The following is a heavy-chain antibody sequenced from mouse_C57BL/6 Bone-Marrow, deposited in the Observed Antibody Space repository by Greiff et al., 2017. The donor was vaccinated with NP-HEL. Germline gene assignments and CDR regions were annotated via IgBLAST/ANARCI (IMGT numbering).Heavy chain of an antibody. D-gene: IGHD2-5*01. CDR1: GFTFSDAW. CDR3: TIYYSNYFYYAMDY. J-gene: IGHJ4*01. V-gene: IGHV6-6*01. Sequence: DVMLVESGGGLVQPGGSMKLSCAASGFTFSDAWMDWVRQSPEKGLEWVAEIRNKANNHATYYAESVKGRFTISRDDSKSSVYLQMNSLRAEDTGIYYCTIYYSNYFYYAMDYWGQGTSVTVSS. CDR2: IRNKANNHAT.